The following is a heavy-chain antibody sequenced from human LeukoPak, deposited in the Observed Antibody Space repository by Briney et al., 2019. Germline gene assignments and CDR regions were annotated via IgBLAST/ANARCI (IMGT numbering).Heavy chain of an antibody. CDR3: ANLWFGEFD. Sequence: GGSLRLSCAASGFTFSSYAMSWVRQAPGKGLEWVSSISGRGGSTYYADSVRGRFTISGDNSKNTLYLQMNSLRAEDTAVYYCANLWFGEFDWGQGTLVTVSS. J-gene: IGHJ4*02. CDR2: ISGRGGST. V-gene: IGHV3-23*01. CDR1: GFTFSSYA. D-gene: IGHD3-10*01.